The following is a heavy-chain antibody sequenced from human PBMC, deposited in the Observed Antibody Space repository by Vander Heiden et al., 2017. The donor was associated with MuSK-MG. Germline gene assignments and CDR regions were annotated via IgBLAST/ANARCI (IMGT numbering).Heavy chain of an antibody. CDR1: GVSITISTYY. J-gene: IGHJ4*02. D-gene: IGHD2-8*02. CDR2: IYYSGTT. CDR3: TRRRKGTGGDFDY. Sequence: QLPLQESGPGLVKPSETLSLTCTVSGVSITISTYYWVWIRQPPGKGLEWIGNIYYSGTTNYNPSLRSRVTISLDSSKNRFSLNLGSVTAADTAIYYCTRRRKGTGGDFDYWDQGTLVTVSS. V-gene: IGHV4-39*01.